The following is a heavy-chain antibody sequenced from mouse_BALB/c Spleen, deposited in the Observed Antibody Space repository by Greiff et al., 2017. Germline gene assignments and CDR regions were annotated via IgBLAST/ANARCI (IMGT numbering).Heavy chain of an antibody. CDR2: IDPANGNT. J-gene: IGHJ4*01. D-gene: IGHD2-2*01. V-gene: IGHV14-3*02. Sequence: VQLQQSGAELVKPGASVKLSCTASGFNIKDTYMHWVKQRPEQGLEWIGRIDPANGNTKYDPKFQGKATITADTSSSTAYMQLSSLTSEDSAVYFCARWLRHAMDYWGQGTSVTVSS. CDR1: GFNIKDTY. CDR3: ARWLRHAMDY.